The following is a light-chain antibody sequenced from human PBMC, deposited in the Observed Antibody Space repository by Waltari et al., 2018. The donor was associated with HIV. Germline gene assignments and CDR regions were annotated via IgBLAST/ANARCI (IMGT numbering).Light chain of an antibody. V-gene: IGLV2-14*01. Sequence: QSALTQPASVSGSPGQSIPIPCTGTNSDVGAYDFVQWYQQHPGKAPKLLIYKSFHRASGISDRFSASRSGNTASLTISGLQPEDEADYYCCAYASTNSPYYIFGGGTTV. CDR3: CAYASTNSPYYI. J-gene: IGLJ1*01. CDR1: NSDVGAYDF. CDR2: KSF.